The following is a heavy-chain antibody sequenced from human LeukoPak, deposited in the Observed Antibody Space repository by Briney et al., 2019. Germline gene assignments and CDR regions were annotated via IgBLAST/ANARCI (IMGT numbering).Heavy chain of an antibody. CDR3: ARHVGGSYYNGQDEN. CDR1: GYSFTSYW. Sequence: GESLKISCKGSGYSFTSYWIGWVRQMPGKGLEWMGIIYPGDSDTRYRPSFQGQVTISADKSISTAYLQWSSPKASDTAMYYCARHVGGSYYNGQDENWGQGTLVTVSS. V-gene: IGHV5-51*01. D-gene: IGHD3-10*01. CDR2: IYPGDSDT. J-gene: IGHJ4*02.